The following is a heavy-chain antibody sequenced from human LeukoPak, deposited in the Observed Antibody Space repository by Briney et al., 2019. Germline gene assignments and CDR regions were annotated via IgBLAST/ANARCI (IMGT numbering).Heavy chain of an antibody. J-gene: IGHJ3*02. CDR3: ARGGNDFWSGSPDAFDI. V-gene: IGHV4-59*01. CDR2: IYYSGST. D-gene: IGHD3-3*01. CDR1: GGSISSYY. Sequence: SETLSLTCTVSGGSISSYYWSWIRQTPGKGLEWIGYIYYSGSTNYNPSLKSRVTISVDTSKNQFSLKLSSVTAADTAVYYCARGGNDFWSGSPDAFDIWGQGTMVTVSS.